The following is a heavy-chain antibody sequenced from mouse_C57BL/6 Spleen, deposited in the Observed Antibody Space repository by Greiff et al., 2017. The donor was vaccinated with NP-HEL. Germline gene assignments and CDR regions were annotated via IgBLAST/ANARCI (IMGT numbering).Heavy chain of an antibody. J-gene: IGHJ1*03. CDR2: IYPSDSET. V-gene: IGHV1-61*01. Sequence: QVQLQQPGAELVRPGSSVKLSCKASGYTFTSYWMDWVKQRPGQGLEWIGNIYPSDSETHYNQKFKDKATLTVDKSSSTAYMQLSSLTSEDSAVYYCARMRRWYFDVWGTGTTVTVSS. CDR3: ARMRRWYFDV. CDR1: GYTFTSYW.